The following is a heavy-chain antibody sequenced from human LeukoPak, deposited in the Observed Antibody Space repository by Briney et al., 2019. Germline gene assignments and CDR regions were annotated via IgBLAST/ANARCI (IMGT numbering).Heavy chain of an antibody. CDR3: ARDVDFFGVAKVGEY. J-gene: IGHJ4*02. CDR1: GGSISSGSYY. CDR2: IYTSGNT. Sequence: PSETLSLTCTVSGGSISSGSYYWSWIRQPAGKGLEWIGRIYTSGNTIYNPSLKSRVTISVDTSKNQFSLKLSSVTAADTAVYYCARDVDFFGVAKVGEYWGQGTLVTVSS. D-gene: IGHD3-3*01. V-gene: IGHV4-61*02.